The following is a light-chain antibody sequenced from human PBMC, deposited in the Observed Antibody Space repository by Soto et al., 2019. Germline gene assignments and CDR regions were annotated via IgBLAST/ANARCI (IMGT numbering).Light chain of an antibody. Sequence: QSALTQPPSAYGSPGQSVTISCTGTSSDVGGYHYVSLYQQYPGRAPKLMIYEVTKRPSGVPDRFSGSKSGNTASLTVSGLQAEDEADYYCSSYAASNNFYFVFGGGTKVTVL. V-gene: IGLV2-8*01. CDR2: EVT. CDR1: SSDVGGYHY. CDR3: SSYAASNNFYFV. J-gene: IGLJ3*02.